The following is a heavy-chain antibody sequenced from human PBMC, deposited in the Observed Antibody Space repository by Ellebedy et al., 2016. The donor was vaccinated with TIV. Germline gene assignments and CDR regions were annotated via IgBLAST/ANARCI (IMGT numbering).Heavy chain of an antibody. D-gene: IGHD3-22*01. CDR2: IYSGGST. V-gene: IGHV3-66*01. CDR1: GFTFDPYW. Sequence: PGGSQRLSCEVSGFTFDPYWMHWVRQAPGKGLEWVSVIYSGGSTYYADSVKGRFTISRDNSKNTLYLQMNSLRAEDTAVYYCARMIPYDSSGLGFGRNWFDPWGQGTLVTVSS. CDR3: ARMIPYDSSGLGFGRNWFDP. J-gene: IGHJ5*02.